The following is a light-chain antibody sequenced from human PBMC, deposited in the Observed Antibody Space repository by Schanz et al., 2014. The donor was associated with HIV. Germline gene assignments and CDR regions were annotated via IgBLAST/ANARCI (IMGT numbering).Light chain of an antibody. CDR2: TSS. J-gene: IGKJ2*01. Sequence: DIQMTQSPSSLSLPVGDRVTLTCRTSQSIGNYLNWYRHKPGKAPELLIYTSSTLQSGVPSRFSGSGSGTGFTLTITNLQPEDFATYYCQQSYSTPYTFGQGTQLEI. V-gene: IGKV1-39*01. CDR3: QQSYSTPYT. CDR1: QSIGNY.